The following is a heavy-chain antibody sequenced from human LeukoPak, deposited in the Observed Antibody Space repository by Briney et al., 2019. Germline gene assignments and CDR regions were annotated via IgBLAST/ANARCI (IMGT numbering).Heavy chain of an antibody. Sequence: SVKVSCKASGGTFSSYAISWVRQAPRQGLEWMGGIIPIFGTANYAQKFQGRVTITADESTSTAYMELSSLRSEDTAVYYCASQSPSDSSGWYGGAFDIWGQGTMVTVSS. CDR3: ASQSPSDSSGWYGGAFDI. V-gene: IGHV1-69*13. D-gene: IGHD6-19*01. J-gene: IGHJ3*02. CDR1: GGTFSSYA. CDR2: IIPIFGTA.